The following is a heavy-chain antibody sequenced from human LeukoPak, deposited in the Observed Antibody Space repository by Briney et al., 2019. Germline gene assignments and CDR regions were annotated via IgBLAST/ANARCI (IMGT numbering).Heavy chain of an antibody. D-gene: IGHD3-22*01. CDR1: GYTFTSYG. CDR3: ARCYDSSGYYYSNDYYYGMDV. Sequence: GASVKVSCKASGYTFTSYGISWVRQAPGQGLEWMGWISAYNGNTNYAQKLQGRVTMTTDTSTSTAYMELRSLRSDDTAVYYCARCYDSSGYYYSNDYYYGMDVWGQGTTVTVSS. CDR2: ISAYNGNT. J-gene: IGHJ6*02. V-gene: IGHV1-18*01.